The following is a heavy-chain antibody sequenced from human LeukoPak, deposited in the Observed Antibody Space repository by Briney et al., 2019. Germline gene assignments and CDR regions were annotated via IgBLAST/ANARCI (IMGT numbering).Heavy chain of an antibody. Sequence: GGSLRLSCAASGFTFSSYAMHWVRQAPGKGLEWVAVISYDGSNKYYADSVKGRFTISRDNSKNTLYLQMNSLRAEDTAVYYCAGELWLLDAFDIWGQGTMVTVSS. V-gene: IGHV3-30-3*01. CDR3: AGELWLLDAFDI. D-gene: IGHD5-18*01. CDR2: ISYDGSNK. J-gene: IGHJ3*02. CDR1: GFTFSSYA.